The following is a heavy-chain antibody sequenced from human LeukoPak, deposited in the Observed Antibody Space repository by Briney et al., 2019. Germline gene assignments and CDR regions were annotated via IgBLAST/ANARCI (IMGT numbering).Heavy chain of an antibody. Sequence: ASVKLSCKASGYTCTGYYMHWVRKAPPQGLEWMGWINLNSSGTNYAQNFHGCLTIITDNTFSTPYTELSRLRSDGRAVYYCGRGAARYCSSTSCYGPFDYWGQGTLVTVSS. CDR1: GYTCTGYY. CDR2: INLNSSGT. J-gene: IGHJ4*02. D-gene: IGHD2-2*01. CDR3: GRGAARYCSSTSCYGPFDY. V-gene: IGHV1-2*04.